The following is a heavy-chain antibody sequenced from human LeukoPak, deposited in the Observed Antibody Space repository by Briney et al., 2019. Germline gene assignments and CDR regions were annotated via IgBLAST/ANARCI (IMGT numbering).Heavy chain of an antibody. V-gene: IGHV3-23*01. CDR3: ASTRILYIRAFDI. CDR1: GFTFSSYA. CDR2: ISGSGGST. Sequence: GGSLRLSCAASGFTFSSYAMSWVRQAPGKGLEWVSAISGSGGSTYYADSVKGRFTISRDNSKNTLYLQMNSLRAEDTAVYYCASTRILYIRAFDIWGQGTMVTVSS. J-gene: IGHJ3*02. D-gene: IGHD2-8*01.